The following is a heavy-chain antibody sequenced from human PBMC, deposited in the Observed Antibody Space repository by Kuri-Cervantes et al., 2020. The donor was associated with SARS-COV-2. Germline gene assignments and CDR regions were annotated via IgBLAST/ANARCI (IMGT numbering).Heavy chain of an antibody. V-gene: IGHV5-51*01. CDR2: IYPGDSNT. CDR3: ARLTTLHHHFGNDFWTGYYLLGDV. CDR1: GNSFTTYW. Sequence: GGSLRLSCKHSGNSFTTYWIGWVRQMPGNGLELMGIIYPGDSNTKYSPSFQGHVTMSSDKSLRTAYLQWGSLKASDTAMYYCARLTTLHHHFGNDFWTGYYLLGDVWGQGTQVTVSS. J-gene: IGHJ4*02. D-gene: IGHD3/OR15-3a*01.